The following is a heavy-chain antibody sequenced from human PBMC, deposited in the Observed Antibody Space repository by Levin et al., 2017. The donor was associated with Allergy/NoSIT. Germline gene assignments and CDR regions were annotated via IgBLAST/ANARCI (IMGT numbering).Heavy chain of an antibody. D-gene: IGHD4-17*01. V-gene: IGHV3-72*01. CDR2: TRNKANSYTT. CDR1: GFTFSDHY. J-gene: IGHJ4*02. Sequence: GESLKISCAASGFTFSDHYMDWVRQAPGKGLEWVGRTRNKANSYTTEYAASVKGRFTISRDDSKNSLYLQMNSLKTEDTAVYYCARTWMTTHYYFDSWGQGTLVTVSS. CDR3: ARTWMTTHYYFDS.